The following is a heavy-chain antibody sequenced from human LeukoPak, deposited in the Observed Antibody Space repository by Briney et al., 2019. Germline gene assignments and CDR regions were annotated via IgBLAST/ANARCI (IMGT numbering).Heavy chain of an antibody. Sequence: GASVKVSCKASGGTFSSYAISWVRQAPGQGLEWMGGIIPIFGTANYAQKFQGRVTITADESTSTAYMELSSLRSEDTAVYYCARAGFLLRFGGSSSPWAFDIWGQGTMVTVSS. D-gene: IGHD2-2*01. V-gene: IGHV1-69*13. CDR2: IIPIFGTA. J-gene: IGHJ3*02. CDR3: ARAGFLLRFGGSSSPWAFDI. CDR1: GGTFSSYA.